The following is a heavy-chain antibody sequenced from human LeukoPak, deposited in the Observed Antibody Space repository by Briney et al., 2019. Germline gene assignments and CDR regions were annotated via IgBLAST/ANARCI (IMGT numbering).Heavy chain of an antibody. CDR3: AKEAGTGAYYYYGMDV. CDR2: IKQDGSEK. CDR1: GFTFSSYW. J-gene: IGHJ6*02. Sequence: GRSLRLSCAASGFTFSSYWMSWVRQAPGKGLEWVANIKQDGSEKYYVDSVKGRFTISRDNAKNSLYLQMSSLRAEDTALYYCAKEAGTGAYYYYGMDVWGQGTTVTVSS. V-gene: IGHV3-7*03. D-gene: IGHD6-19*01.